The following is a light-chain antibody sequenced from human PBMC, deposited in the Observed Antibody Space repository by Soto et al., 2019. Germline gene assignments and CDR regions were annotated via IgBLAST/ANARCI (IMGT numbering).Light chain of an antibody. CDR3: SSYAGGNNWV. J-gene: IGLJ3*02. V-gene: IGLV2-8*01. Sequence: QSALTQPPSASGSPGQSVTISCTGASSDISGHNYVSWYQQHPGKAPKLMIYEVSKRPSWVPDRFSASKSGNTASLTVSGLQAEYEADYYCSSYAGGNNWVFGGGTKLTVL. CDR1: SSDISGHNY. CDR2: EVS.